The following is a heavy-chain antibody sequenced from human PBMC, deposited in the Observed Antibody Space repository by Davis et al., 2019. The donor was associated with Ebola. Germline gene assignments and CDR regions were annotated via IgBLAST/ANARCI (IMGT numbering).Heavy chain of an antibody. CDR2: IIPILGIA. CDR3: ARADCSGGSCQYYFDY. CDR1: GGTFSSYA. D-gene: IGHD2-15*01. J-gene: IGHJ4*02. Sequence: SVKVSCKASGGTFSSYAISWVRQAPGQGLEWMGRIIPILGIANYAQKFQGRVTITADKSTNTAYMELSSLRSEDTAVYYCARADCSGGSCQYYFDYWGQGTLVTVSS. V-gene: IGHV1-69*04.